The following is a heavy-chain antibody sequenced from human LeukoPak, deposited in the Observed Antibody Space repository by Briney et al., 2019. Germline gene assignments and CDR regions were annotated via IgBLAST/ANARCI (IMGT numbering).Heavy chain of an antibody. CDR1: GGSISSYY. V-gene: IGHV4-59*12. CDR2: IYYSGST. CDR3: AREVVRIAAAGTRGDYFDY. D-gene: IGHD6-13*01. J-gene: IGHJ4*02. Sequence: PSETLSLTCTVSGGSISSYYWSWIRQPPGKGLEWIGYIYYSGSTNYNPSLKSRVTISVDTSKNQFSLKLSSVTAADTAVYYCAREVVRIAAAGTRGDYFDYWGQGTLVTVSS.